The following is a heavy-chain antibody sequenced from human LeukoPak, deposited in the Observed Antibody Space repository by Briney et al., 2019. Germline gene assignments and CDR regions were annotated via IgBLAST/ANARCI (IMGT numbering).Heavy chain of an antibody. Sequence: SGGSLRLSCAASGFTFSSYAMSWVRQAPGKGLDWVSTISANGGSTYYAASVKGRFTISRDNSQSTLYLQMNSLSAGDTAVYYCAKQGSSSWRSPMDVWGKETTVTVSS. CDR2: ISANGGST. J-gene: IGHJ6*03. CDR3: AKQGSSSWRSPMDV. CDR1: GFTFSSYA. V-gene: IGHV3-23*01. D-gene: IGHD6-13*01.